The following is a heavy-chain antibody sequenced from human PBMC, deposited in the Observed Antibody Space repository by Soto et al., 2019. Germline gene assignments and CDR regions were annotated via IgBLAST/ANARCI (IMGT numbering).Heavy chain of an antibody. CDR2: IYYSGST. D-gene: IGHD2-2*02. Sequence: QLQLQESGPGLVKPSETLSLTCTVSGGSISSSSYYWGWIRQPPGKGLEWIGSIYYSGSTYYNPYRKSRVTISVDTSKNQFSLKLSSVTAADTAVYYCARPYRYYYYMDVWGKGTTVTVSS. CDR1: GGSISSSSYY. CDR3: ARPYRYYYYMDV. J-gene: IGHJ6*03. V-gene: IGHV4-39*01.